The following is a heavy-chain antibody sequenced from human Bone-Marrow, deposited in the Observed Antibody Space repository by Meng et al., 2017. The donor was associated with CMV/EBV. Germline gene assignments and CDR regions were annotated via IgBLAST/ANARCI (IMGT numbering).Heavy chain of an antibody. V-gene: IGHV3-30*04. CDR3: ARERGRYFDN. Sequence: GESLKISCAASGFTFSSYAMHWVRQAPGKGLEWVAVISYDGSNKYYADSVKGRFTISRDNSKNTLYLQMNSLRAEDTAVDYCARERGRYFDNWGQGTLVTVSS. J-gene: IGHJ4*02. CDR2: ISYDGSNK. D-gene: IGHD3-16*01. CDR1: GFTFSSYA.